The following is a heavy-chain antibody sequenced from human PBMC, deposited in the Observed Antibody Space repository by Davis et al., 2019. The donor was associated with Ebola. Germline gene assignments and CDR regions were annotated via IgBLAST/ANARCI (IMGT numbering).Heavy chain of an antibody. D-gene: IGHD6-6*01. Sequence: SETLSLTCNVSGASINSGFFSWSWVRQPAGKGLEWIGHIYTNGITKYNPSLESRVTISLDPSQNQFSLRLKSVTAADTAMYFCARLSGLFSSSSGALYFDLWGRGTLVSVSS. J-gene: IGHJ2*01. CDR2: IYTNGIT. CDR1: GASINSGFFS. V-gene: IGHV4-61*09. CDR3: ARLSGLFSSSSGALYFDL.